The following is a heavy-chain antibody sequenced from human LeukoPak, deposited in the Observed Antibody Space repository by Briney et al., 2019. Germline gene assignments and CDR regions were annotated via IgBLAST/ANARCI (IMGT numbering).Heavy chain of an antibody. CDR1: GSTFSTYN. V-gene: IGHV3-48*01. CDR3: VRDNSRGQSLGVIY. D-gene: IGHD3-22*01. J-gene: IGHJ4*02. CDR2: INADSSTI. Sequence: PGGSLRLSCAASGSTFSTYNMNWVRQAPGKGLEWISYINADSSTIQYADSVRGRFTTSRDNAKNSLYLQMNSLRAEDTAVYYCVRDNSRGQSLGVIYWGQGSLVTVSS.